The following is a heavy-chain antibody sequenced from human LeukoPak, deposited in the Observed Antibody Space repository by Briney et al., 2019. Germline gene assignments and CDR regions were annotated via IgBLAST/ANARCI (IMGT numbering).Heavy chain of an antibody. CDR2: IKQDGSEK. V-gene: IGHV3-7*03. CDR1: GFTFSSYW. Sequence: GGSLRLSCAASGFTFSSYWMSWVRQAPGKGLEWVANIKQDGSEKYYVDSVKGRFTISRDNAKNSLYLQMNSLRAEDTAVYYCAHPTEYSSSWYGNWFDPWGQGTLVTDSS. CDR3: AHPTEYSSSWYGNWFDP. J-gene: IGHJ5*02. D-gene: IGHD6-13*01.